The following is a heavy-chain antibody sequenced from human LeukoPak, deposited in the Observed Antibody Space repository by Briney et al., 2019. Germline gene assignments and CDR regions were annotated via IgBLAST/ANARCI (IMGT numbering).Heavy chain of an antibody. D-gene: IGHD5-12*01. V-gene: IGHV3-74*03. J-gene: IGHJ4*02. CDR2: IKSDGSSA. CDR1: GFTFSGYW. Sequence: PGGSLRLSCAASGFTFSGYWMHWVRPAPGKGLVWVSLIKSDGSSAMYADSVKGRFSISRDNAKNTLYLQMNSLRAEDTAVYFCAREVASAAFDYWGQGTPVTVSS. CDR3: AREVASAAFDY.